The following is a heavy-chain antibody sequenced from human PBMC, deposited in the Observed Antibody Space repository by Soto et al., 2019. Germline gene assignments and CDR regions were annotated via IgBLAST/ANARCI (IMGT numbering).Heavy chain of an antibody. J-gene: IGHJ4*02. CDR1: GFTFSSYA. D-gene: IGHD4-17*01. CDR3: AKDDATFTVTTFDY. CDR2: ISGSGGST. V-gene: IGHV3-23*01. Sequence: GALRLSCAASGFTFSSYAMSRVPQAPGKGLEWVSAISGSGGSTYYADSVKGRFTISRDNSKNTLYLQMNSLRAEDTAVYYCAKDDATFTVTTFDYWGQGTLVTVSS.